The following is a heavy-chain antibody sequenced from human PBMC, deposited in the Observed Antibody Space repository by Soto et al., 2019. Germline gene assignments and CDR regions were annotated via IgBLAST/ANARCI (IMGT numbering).Heavy chain of an antibody. Sequence: ASVKVSCKASGYTVTIYGISGVRQAPGQGLEWMGWISAYNGNTNYAQKLQGRVTMTTDTSTSTAYMELRSLRSDDTAVYYCARGSTYYDILTGYYNVDYWGQGTLVTVSS. CDR1: GYTVTIYG. CDR2: ISAYNGNT. J-gene: IGHJ4*02. D-gene: IGHD3-9*01. V-gene: IGHV1-18*01. CDR3: ARGSTYYDILTGYYNVDY.